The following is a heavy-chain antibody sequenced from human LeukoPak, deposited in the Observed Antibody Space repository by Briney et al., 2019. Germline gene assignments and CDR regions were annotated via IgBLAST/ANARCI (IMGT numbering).Heavy chain of an antibody. CDR2: INHSGST. D-gene: IGHD3-3*01. CDR1: GGSFSGYY. V-gene: IGHV4-34*01. Sequence: SETLSLTCAVYGGSFSGYYWSWIRQPPGKGLEWIGEINHSGSTNYNPSLKSRVTISVDTSKNQFSLKLSSVTAADTAVYYCVRYQLRFLEWSINWFDPWGQGTLSPSPQ. CDR3: VRYQLRFLEWSINWFDP. J-gene: IGHJ5*02.